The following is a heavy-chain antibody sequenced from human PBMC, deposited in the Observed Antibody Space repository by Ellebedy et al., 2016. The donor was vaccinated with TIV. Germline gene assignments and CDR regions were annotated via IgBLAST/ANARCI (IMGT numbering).Heavy chain of an antibody. CDR3: ARRDTYCSSTSCRYWYGMDV. CDR2: IIPIFGTA. V-gene: IGHV1-69*06. D-gene: IGHD2-2*01. Sequence: SVKVSCXASGGTFSSYAISWVRQAPGQGLEWMGGIIPIFGTANYAQKFQGRVTITADTSTSTAYMELRSLRSEDTAVYYCARRDTYCSSTSCRYWYGMDVWGQGTTVTVSS. CDR1: GGTFSSYA. J-gene: IGHJ6*02.